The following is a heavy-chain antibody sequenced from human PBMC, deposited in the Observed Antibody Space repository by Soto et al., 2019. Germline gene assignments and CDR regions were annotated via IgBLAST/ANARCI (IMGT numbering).Heavy chain of an antibody. Sequence: QVQLVQSGAEVKKPGSSVKVSCKASGGTFSNYALDWVRQAPGQGLEWMGGIIPIFGTVRHAQNFQGRVRITADESTATAYMELSSLRYEDTAMYYCATGGERYYYDHSGWGWGQGTLVTVSS. CDR2: IIPIFGTV. CDR1: GGTFSNYA. J-gene: IGHJ1*01. V-gene: IGHV1-69*12. D-gene: IGHD3-22*01. CDR3: ATGGERYYYDHSGWG.